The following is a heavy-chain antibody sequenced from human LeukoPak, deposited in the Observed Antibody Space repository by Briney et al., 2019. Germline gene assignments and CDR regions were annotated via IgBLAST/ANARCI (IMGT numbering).Heavy chain of an antibody. CDR3: ARGSPYRSGYPQYFQH. CDR1: GFTFSSYG. V-gene: IGHV3-33*01. J-gene: IGHJ1*01. D-gene: IGHD6-19*01. Sequence: QSGGSLRLSCAASGFTFSSYGMHWVRQAPGKGLEWVAVIWYDGSNKYYADSVKGRFTISRDNSKNTLYLQMNSLRAEDTAVYYCARGSPYRSGYPQYFQHWGQGTLVTVSS. CDR2: IWYDGSNK.